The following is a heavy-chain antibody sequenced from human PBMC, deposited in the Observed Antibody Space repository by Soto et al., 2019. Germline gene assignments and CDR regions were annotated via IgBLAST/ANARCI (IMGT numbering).Heavy chain of an antibody. CDR2: ISGSGGST. J-gene: IGHJ4*02. D-gene: IGHD4-17*01. CDR1: GFTFSSYA. V-gene: IGHV3-23*01. CDR3: AKATRDFGDSRVDY. Sequence: EVQLLESGGGLIQPGGSLRLSCAASGFTFSSYAMSWVRQAPGKGLEWVSTISGSGGSTYYADSVKGRFTISRDNSKNTLYLQMSSLRAEDTAVYYCAKATRDFGDSRVDYWGQGTLVTVSS.